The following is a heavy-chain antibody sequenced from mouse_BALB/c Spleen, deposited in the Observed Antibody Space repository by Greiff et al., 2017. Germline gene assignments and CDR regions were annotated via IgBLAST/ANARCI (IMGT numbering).Heavy chain of an antibody. J-gene: IGHJ4*01. CDR3: ARDPEFITTATYAMDY. CDR2: IWAGGST. V-gene: IGHV2-9*02. Sequence: QVQLKESGPGLVAPSQSLSITCTVSGFSLTSYGVHWVRQPPGKGLEWLGVIWAGGSTNYNSALMSRLSISKDNSKSQVFLKMNSLQTDDTAMYYCARDPEFITTATYAMDYWGQGTSVTVSS. CDR1: GFSLTSYG. D-gene: IGHD1-2*01.